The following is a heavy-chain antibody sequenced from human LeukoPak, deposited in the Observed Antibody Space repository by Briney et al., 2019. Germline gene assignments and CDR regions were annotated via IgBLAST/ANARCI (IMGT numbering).Heavy chain of an antibody. J-gene: IGHJ4*02. CDR3: ARGERYSSGYPYFDS. CDR2: IYYTGST. D-gene: IGHD5-18*01. Sequence: SEALSLTCTVSGGSISSSSHYWSWLRQPPGKGLEWIGYIYYTGSTNYNPSLKSRVTMSVDTSKNQFSLKLSSVTAADTAVYYCARGERYSSGYPYFDSWGQGTLVTVSS. CDR1: GGSISSSSHY. V-gene: IGHV4-61*01.